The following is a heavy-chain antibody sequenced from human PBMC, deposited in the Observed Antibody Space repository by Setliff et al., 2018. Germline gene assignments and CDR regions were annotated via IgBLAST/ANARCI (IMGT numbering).Heavy chain of an antibody. V-gene: IGHV3-74*01. D-gene: IGHD6-13*01. CDR2: INSDGSST. J-gene: IGHJ6*04. Sequence: GGSLRLSCAASGFTLSSYWMHWVRQVPGKGLVWVSRINSDGSSTGYADSVKGRFTISRDNAKNTLFLQMNSLRAEDTAVYYCARAKMEESGKAQAGMDVWGKGTTVTVSS. CDR3: ARAKMEESGKAQAGMDV. CDR1: GFTLSSYW.